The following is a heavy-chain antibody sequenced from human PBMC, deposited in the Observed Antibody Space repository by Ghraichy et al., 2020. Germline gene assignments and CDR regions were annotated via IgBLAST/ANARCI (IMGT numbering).Heavy chain of an antibody. CDR2: IYYSGST. V-gene: IGHV4-39*01. J-gene: IGHJ6*02. CDR1: GGSISSSSYY. Sequence: SETLSLTCTVSGGSISSSSYYWGWIRQPPGKGLEWIGSIYYSGSTYYNPSLKSRVTISVDTSKNQFSLKLSSVTAADTAVYYCARTYGDYPRGYYYYGMDVWGQGTTVTVSS. CDR3: ARTYGDYPRGYYYYGMDV. D-gene: IGHD4-17*01.